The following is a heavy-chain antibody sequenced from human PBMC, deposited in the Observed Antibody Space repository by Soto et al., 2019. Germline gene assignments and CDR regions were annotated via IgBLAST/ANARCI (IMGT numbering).Heavy chain of an antibody. CDR3: ARVQYGDYALFDY. D-gene: IGHD4-17*01. Sequence: PSETLSLTCAVYGGSFSGYYWSWIRQPPGKGLEWIGYIYHSGSTYYNPSLKSRVTISVDRSKNQFSLKLSSVTAADTAVYYCARVQYGDYALFDYWGQGTLVTVSS. CDR2: IYHSGST. J-gene: IGHJ4*02. V-gene: IGHV4-30-2*01. CDR1: GGSFSGYY.